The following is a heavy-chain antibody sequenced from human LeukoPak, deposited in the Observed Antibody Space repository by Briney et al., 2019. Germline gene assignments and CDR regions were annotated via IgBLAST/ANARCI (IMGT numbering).Heavy chain of an antibody. CDR2: INSDGSSI. J-gene: IGHJ4*02. CDR3: ARERVMYYYGAGSPDY. CDR1: GFTFSRYW. V-gene: IGHV3-74*01. D-gene: IGHD3-10*01. Sequence: GGSLRLSCAASGFTFSRYWMHWVRQGPGKGLVWVSRINSDGSSISYADSVKGRFTISRDNAKNTLYLQMNSLRAEDTAVYYCARERVMYYYGAGSPDYWGQGTLVTVSS.